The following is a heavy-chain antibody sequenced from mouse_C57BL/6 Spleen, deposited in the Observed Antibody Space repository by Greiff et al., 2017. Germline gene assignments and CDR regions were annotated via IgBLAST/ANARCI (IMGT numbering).Heavy chain of an antibody. J-gene: IGHJ4*01. CDR2: ISSGSSTI. V-gene: IGHV5-17*01. CDR3: ASSYYDYYDAMDY. Sequence: DVKVEESGGGLVKPGGSLKLSCAASGFTFSDYGMHWVRQAPEKGLEWVAYISSGSSTIYYADTVKGRFTISRDNAKNTLFLQMTSLRSEDTAMYYCASSYYDYYDAMDYWGQGTAVTVSS. D-gene: IGHD2-4*01. CDR1: GFTFSDYG.